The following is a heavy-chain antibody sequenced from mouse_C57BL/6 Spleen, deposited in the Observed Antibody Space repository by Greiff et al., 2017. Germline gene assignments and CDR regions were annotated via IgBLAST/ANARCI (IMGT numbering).Heavy chain of an antibody. V-gene: IGHV3-6*01. Sequence: EVQLQESGPGLVKPSQSLSLTCSVTGYSITSGYYWNWMRQFPGNKLEWMGYISYDGSNNYNPSLKNRISITRDTSKNQFFLKLNSVTTEDTATYYCARDDLDGAGFYFDYWGQGTTLTVSS. CDR3: ARDDLDGAGFYFDY. CDR1: GYSITSGYY. CDR2: ISYDGSN. J-gene: IGHJ2*01. D-gene: IGHD3-3*01.